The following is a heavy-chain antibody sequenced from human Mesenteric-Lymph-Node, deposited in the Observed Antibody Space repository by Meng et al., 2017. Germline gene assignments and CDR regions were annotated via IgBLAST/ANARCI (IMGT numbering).Heavy chain of an antibody. J-gene: IGHJ6*02. CDR3: ARDTSYISSSSWYSYYYYGMDV. V-gene: IGHV3-11*04. D-gene: IGHD6-13*01. CDR2: ISSSGSTI. Sequence: GESLKISCAASGFTFSDYYMSWIRQAPGKGLEWVSYISSSGSTIYYADSVKGRFTISRDNAKNSLYLQMNSLRAEDTAVYYCARDTSYISSSSWYSYYYYGMDVWGQGTTVTVSS. CDR1: GFTFSDYY.